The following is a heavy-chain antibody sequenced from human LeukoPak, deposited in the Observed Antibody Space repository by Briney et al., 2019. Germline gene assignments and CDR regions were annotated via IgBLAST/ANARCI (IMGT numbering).Heavy chain of an antibody. J-gene: IGHJ3*02. CDR2: IRYDGSNK. V-gene: IGHV3-30*02. CDR3: ATPSLLTGYYHDAFDI. Sequence: PGGSLRLSCAASGFTFSSYGMHWVRQAPGKGLEWVAFIRYDGSNKYYADSVKGRFTISRDNSKNTLYLQMNSLRAEDTAVYYCATPSLLTGYYHDAFDIWGQGTMVTVSS. D-gene: IGHD3-9*01. CDR1: GFTFSSYG.